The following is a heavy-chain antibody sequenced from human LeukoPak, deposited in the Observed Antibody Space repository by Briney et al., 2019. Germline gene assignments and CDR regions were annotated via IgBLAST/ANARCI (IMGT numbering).Heavy chain of an antibody. Sequence: SETLSLTCTVSGNSFGDYYWSWIRQPAGKGLEWIGRIYTSGSTTYNPSLKSRVTMSVDTSKSQFSLNLSSVTAADTAVYYCARAFYPGYYSYMAVWGKGTTVTVSS. D-gene: IGHD3-3*02. CDR1: GNSFGDYY. V-gene: IGHV4-4*07. CDR2: IYTSGST. CDR3: ARAFYPGYYSYMAV. J-gene: IGHJ6*03.